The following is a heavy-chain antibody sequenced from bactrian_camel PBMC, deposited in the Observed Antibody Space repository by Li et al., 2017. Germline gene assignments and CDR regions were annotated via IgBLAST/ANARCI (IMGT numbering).Heavy chain of an antibody. V-gene: IGHV3S42*01. D-gene: IGHD3*01. Sequence: VQLVESGGGSVQPGGSLRLSCAASGFTFSSHSMRWVRQAPGKGLEWVSSIGSGGDAIVYADSLKGRFTISRDNAKNTLYLQLNSLETEDTAMYYCAMGQDRLKAVDYWSSSRSGGTQVTVS. CDR2: IGSGGDAI. J-gene: IGHJ4*01. CDR1: GFTFSSHS.